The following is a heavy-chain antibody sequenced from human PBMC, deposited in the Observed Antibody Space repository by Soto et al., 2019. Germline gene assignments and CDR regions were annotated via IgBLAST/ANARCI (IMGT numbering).Heavy chain of an antibody. CDR3: ARGRTVRNYADDSSDYFYFFDY. D-gene: IGHD3-22*01. CDR2: VYYTGST. V-gene: IGHV4-59*01. Sequence: SETLSLTCTVSGDSIITFYWGWMRQSPGKELEWIGYVYYTGSTNYNPSLKSRVTISVDRSKNQFSLKLTSANAADTAVYYCARGRTVRNYADDSSDYFYFFDYWGQGTQVTVSS. CDR1: GDSIITFY. J-gene: IGHJ4*02.